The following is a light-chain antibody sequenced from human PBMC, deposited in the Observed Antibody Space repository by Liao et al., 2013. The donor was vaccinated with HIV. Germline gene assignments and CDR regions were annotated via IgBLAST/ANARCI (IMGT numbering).Light chain of an antibody. J-gene: IGLJ2*01. CDR2: QGT. Sequence: SYELTQPPSVSVSPGQTASITCSGDTLGDKYACWYQQRPGQPPVVVIYQGTKRPSGIPGRFSGSYSGNTATLTISETQAMDEADYFCQAWDSRADVVFGGGTKLTVL. CDR1: TLGDKY. CDR3: QAWDSRADVV. V-gene: IGLV3-1*01.